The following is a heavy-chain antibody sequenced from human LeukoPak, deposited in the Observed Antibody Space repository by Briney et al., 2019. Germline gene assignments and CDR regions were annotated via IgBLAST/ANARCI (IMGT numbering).Heavy chain of an antibody. Sequence: GGSLRLSCAASGFTFSSDAMSWVRQAPGKGLEWVSAISGSGAGTHYADSVKGRFTISRDSSKNTLYLQMNSLRAEDTAVYYCVSSSSYYWGQGTLVTVSS. V-gene: IGHV3-23*01. J-gene: IGHJ4*02. CDR2: ISGSGAGT. D-gene: IGHD6-6*01. CDR3: VSSSSYY. CDR1: GFTFSSDA.